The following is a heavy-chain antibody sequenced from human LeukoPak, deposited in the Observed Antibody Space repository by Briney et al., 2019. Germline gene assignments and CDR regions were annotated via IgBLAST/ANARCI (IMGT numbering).Heavy chain of an antibody. CDR2: ISGSGGRT. J-gene: IGHJ4*02. V-gene: IGHV3-23*01. CDR1: GFTLSSYG. Sequence: GGTLRLSCAASGFTLSSYGMSWVRQAPGKGLEWVSTISGSGGRTYYADSVKGRFTISRDNSKNTLYLQMNSLRAEDTAVYYCATYRQVMLPFESWGQGTLVTVSS. CDR3: ATYRQVMLPFES. D-gene: IGHD5-18*01.